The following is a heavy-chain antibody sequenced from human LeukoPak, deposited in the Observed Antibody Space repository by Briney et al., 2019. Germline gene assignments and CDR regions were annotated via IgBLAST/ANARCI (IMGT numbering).Heavy chain of an antibody. Sequence: GGSLRLSCAASGFTFSSYAMSWVRQAPGKGLEWVSAISGSGGSTYYADSVKGRFTISRDNSKNTLYLQMNSLRAEDTAVYYCATKYGGLGELSLYRVNDYWGQGTLVTVST. CDR1: GFTFSSYA. D-gene: IGHD3-16*02. J-gene: IGHJ4*02. V-gene: IGHV3-23*01. CDR2: ISGSGGST. CDR3: ATKYGGLGELSLYRVNDY.